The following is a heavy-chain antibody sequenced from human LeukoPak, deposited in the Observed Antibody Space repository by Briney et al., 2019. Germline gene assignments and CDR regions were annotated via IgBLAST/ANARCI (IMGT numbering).Heavy chain of an antibody. CDR1: GSSFTSYW. D-gene: IGHD1-26*01. CDR2: IYPGDSDT. Sequence: GEPLKISFKASGSSFTSYWIGWLRQLPGKGLEWMGIIYPGDSDTRYSPSFQGQVTISADKFITTAYPQWSSLKASDTAMYYCARRSGTYFDYWGQGTLVTVSS. J-gene: IGHJ4*02. V-gene: IGHV5-51*01. CDR3: ARRSGTYFDY.